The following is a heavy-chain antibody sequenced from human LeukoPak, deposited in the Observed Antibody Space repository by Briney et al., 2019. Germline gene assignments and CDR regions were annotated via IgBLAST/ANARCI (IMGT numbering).Heavy chain of an antibody. Sequence: GGSLRLSCAASGFTFSSYGMHWVRKAPGKGLEWVAVISYDGSNKYYADSVKGRFTISRDNSKNTLYLQMNSLRAEDTAVYYCAKDSSDYVWGSYRQYYYYYYGMDVWGQGTTVTVSS. V-gene: IGHV3-30*18. J-gene: IGHJ6*02. CDR1: GFTFSSYG. D-gene: IGHD3-16*02. CDR3: AKDSSDYVWGSYRQYYYYYYGMDV. CDR2: ISYDGSNK.